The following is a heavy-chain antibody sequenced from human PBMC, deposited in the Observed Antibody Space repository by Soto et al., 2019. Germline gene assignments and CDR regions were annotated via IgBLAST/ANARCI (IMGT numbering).Heavy chain of an antibody. V-gene: IGHV1-2*02. CDR3: ARDLSSSPSDY. CDR1: GYTFTGYY. Sequence: DSVKVSCKASGYTFTGYYMHWVRQAPGQGLEWMGWINPNSGGTNYAQKFQGRVTMTRDTSISTAYMELSRLRSDDTAVYYCARDLSSSPSDYWCQGTLVTGSS. CDR2: INPNSGGT. D-gene: IGHD6-6*01. J-gene: IGHJ4*02.